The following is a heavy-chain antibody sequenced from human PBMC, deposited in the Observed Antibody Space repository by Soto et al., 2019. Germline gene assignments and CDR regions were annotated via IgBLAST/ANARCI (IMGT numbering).Heavy chain of an antibody. CDR1: GLTFSSYG. J-gene: IGHJ3*02. CDR2: INTDGNT. CDR3: ALSFLIAIPTPRAFDI. D-gene: IGHD2-21*01. V-gene: IGHV3-66*01. Sequence: TGGSLRLSCAASGLTFSSYGMHWVRQAPGKGLEWVSLINTDGNTHYAGSVNGRFTISRDNSKNTLYLQMNSLRAEDTAVYYCALSFLIAIPTPRAFDIWGQGIRVTVSS.